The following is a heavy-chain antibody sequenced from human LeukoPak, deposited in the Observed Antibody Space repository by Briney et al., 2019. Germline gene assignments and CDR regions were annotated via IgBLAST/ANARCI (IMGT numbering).Heavy chain of an antibody. J-gene: IGHJ3*02. CDR1: GDSISSGSYY. V-gene: IGHV4-31*03. CDR2: IYYSGHT. Sequence: PSQTLSLTCSVSGDSISSGSYYWTWIRQPPGKGLEWIGHIYYSGHTFYTPSLKSRVTISLDTSQTQLSLNLMTVTAADTAVYYCASHPIFNHARGAFDIWGQGTVVTVSS. CDR3: ASHPIFNHARGAFDI. D-gene: IGHD3-3*01.